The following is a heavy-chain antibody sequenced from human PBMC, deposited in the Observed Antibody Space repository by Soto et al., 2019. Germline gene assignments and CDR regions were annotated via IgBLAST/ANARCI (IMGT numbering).Heavy chain of an antibody. CDR1: GGSISSYY. Sequence: SETLSLTCTVSGGSISSYYWSWIRQPPGKGLEWIGYIYYSGSTNYNPSLKSRVTISVDTSKNQFSLKLSSVTAADTAVYYCARGLRKYQLLAQYYFDYWGQGTLVTVSS. V-gene: IGHV4-59*01. J-gene: IGHJ4*02. CDR2: IYYSGST. D-gene: IGHD2-2*01. CDR3: ARGLRKYQLLAQYYFDY.